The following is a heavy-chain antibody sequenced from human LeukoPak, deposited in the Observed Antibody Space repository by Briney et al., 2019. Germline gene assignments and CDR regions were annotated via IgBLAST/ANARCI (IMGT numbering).Heavy chain of an antibody. CDR3: ARDRDGGFDY. V-gene: IGHV3-21*01. J-gene: IGHJ4*02. D-gene: IGHD3-16*01. CDR1: GFTFCSYS. CDR2: ISSSSSYI. Sequence: GGSLRLSCAASGFTFCSYSMNWVRQAPGKGLEWVSSISSSSSYIYYADSVKGRFTISRDNAKNSLYLQMNSLRAEDTAVYYCARDRDGGFDYWGQGTLVTVSS.